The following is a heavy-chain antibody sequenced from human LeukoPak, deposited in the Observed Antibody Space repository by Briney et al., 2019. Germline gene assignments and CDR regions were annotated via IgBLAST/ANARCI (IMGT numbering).Heavy chain of an antibody. V-gene: IGHV4-61*08. CDR2: IYYNGNT. CDR1: GGSISSGGYY. J-gene: IGHJ5*02. D-gene: IGHD6-19*01. Sequence: SQTLSLTCTVSGGSISSGGYYWSWIRQPPGKGLEWIGYIYYNGNTNYNPSLKSRVTISVDTSKNQFSLKLSSVTAADTAVYFCAGEYSSGLNWFDPWGQGTLVTVSS. CDR3: AGEYSSGLNWFDP.